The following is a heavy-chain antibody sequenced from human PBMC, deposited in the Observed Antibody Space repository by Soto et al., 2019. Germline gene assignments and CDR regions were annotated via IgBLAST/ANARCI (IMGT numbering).Heavy chain of an antibody. Sequence: QVQLVQSGAEVKKPGASVKVSCKASGYTCTSYYVHWVRKAPGQGLERMGIINPCGGSTSYAQKFQGRVTMTRDTSTSTVYMEMSSLRSEDTAVYYCARRVRITGTGWFDPWGQGTLVTVSS. CDR3: ARRVRITGTGWFDP. CDR2: INPCGGST. CDR1: GYTCTSYY. J-gene: IGHJ5*02. D-gene: IGHD1-7*01. V-gene: IGHV1-46*01.